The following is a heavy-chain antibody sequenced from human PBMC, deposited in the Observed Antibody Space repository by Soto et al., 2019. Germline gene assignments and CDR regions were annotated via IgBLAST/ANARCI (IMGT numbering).Heavy chain of an antibody. CDR3: ARVYCSGGRCYGIDY. CDR2: INPSFFT. J-gene: IGHJ4*02. D-gene: IGHD2-15*01. Sequence: ASVKVSCKASGDTFTSYYMHLVRQAPVQVLELIVIINPSFFTSYAHKFQGRVTMTRYTCTSTVYVELSSLRSEDTSVYYCARVYCSGGRCYGIDYWGQGTMVTVSS. CDR1: GDTFTSYY. V-gene: IGHV1-46*01.